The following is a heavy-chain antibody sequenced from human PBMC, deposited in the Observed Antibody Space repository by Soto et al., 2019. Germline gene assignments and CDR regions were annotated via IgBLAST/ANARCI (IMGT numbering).Heavy chain of an antibody. CDR3: ARGAVRGVIITDFDY. CDR2: FNHSGRT. Sequence: SETLSLTCAVYGGSFSGYYWSWIRQPPGKGLEWIGEFNHSGRTNYNPSLKSRVTISVDTTKTHFSLKLSSVTAADTAVYYCARGAVRGVIITDFDYWGQGTLVTVSS. J-gene: IGHJ4*02. V-gene: IGHV4-34*01. CDR1: GGSFSGYY. D-gene: IGHD3-10*01.